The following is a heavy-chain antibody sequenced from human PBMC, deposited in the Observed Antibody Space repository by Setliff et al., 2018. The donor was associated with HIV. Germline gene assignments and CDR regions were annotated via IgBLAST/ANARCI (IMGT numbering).Heavy chain of an antibody. CDR1: GYTFTGYY. CDR2: INPNSGGT. CDR3: ARYTSGWFHFDY. J-gene: IGHJ4*02. Sequence: VASVKVSCKASGYTFTGYYMHWVRQAPGQGLEWMGWINPNSGGTNYAQKFQGRVTMTRDTSITTAYMELSSLRSDDTAVYYCARYTSGWFHFDYWGQGTLVTVSS. V-gene: IGHV1-2*02. D-gene: IGHD6-19*01.